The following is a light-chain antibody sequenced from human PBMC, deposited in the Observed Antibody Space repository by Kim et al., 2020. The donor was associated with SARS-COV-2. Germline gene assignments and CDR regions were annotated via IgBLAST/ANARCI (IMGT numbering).Light chain of an antibody. CDR3: QVWDSSGDHRVV. Sequence: PGRTARITCGGRSIGSKSVHWYQQMPGQAPVLVISYDSDRPSGIPERFSGSNSGNTATLTISRVEAGDEAGYYCQVWDSSGDHRVVFGGGTQLTVL. J-gene: IGLJ2*01. V-gene: IGLV3-21*04. CDR1: SIGSKS. CDR2: YDS.